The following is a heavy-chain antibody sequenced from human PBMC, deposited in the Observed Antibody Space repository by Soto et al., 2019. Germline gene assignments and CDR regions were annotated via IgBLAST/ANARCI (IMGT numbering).Heavy chain of an antibody. CDR3: ARDHGGSTWFVGVYYFFGMDV. CDR1: AFTFSDYT. V-gene: IGHV3-48*02. CDR2: ISSSGGAI. Sequence: EVQLVESGGGLVQPGGSLRLSCAASAFTFSDYTMTWVRQAPGRGLEFVSHISSSGGAILYAESVKGRVTVSRDNAKNSLYLQMNSLRDEDTAVYFCARDHGGSTWFVGVYYFFGMDVWGQGTAVTVSS. D-gene: IGHD6-13*01. J-gene: IGHJ6*02.